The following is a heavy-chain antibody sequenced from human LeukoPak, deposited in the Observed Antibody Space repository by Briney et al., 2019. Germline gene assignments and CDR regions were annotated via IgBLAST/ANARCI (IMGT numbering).Heavy chain of an antibody. Sequence: GSLRLCCVGACIFISYSLMSWLRQAPGKGLEWIGRVKSKTDGGTIDYAAPVKGRFTISRDDSENTLYLQMNSLKTEDTAVYYCTAGVDLPRSLWGQGTLVTVSS. CDR2: VKSKTDGGTI. V-gene: IGHV3-15*01. CDR1: CIFISYSL. D-gene: IGHD2-15*01. CDR3: TAGVDLPRSL. J-gene: IGHJ4*02.